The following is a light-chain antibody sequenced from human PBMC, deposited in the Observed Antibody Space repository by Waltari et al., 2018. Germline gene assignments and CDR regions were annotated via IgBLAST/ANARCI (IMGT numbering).Light chain of an antibody. CDR2: YND. Sequence: QSVLTQPPSASEAARKSVTMSCSGGRSNIGNNAVSWYQQLPGTAPKRLIYYNDQRAPDVSDRFSGSKSGTSASLAISGLQTDDEADYYCAAWDDRLSGWVFGGGTRLTVL. CDR3: AAWDDRLSGWV. CDR1: RSNIGNNA. J-gene: IGLJ3*02. V-gene: IGLV1-36*01.